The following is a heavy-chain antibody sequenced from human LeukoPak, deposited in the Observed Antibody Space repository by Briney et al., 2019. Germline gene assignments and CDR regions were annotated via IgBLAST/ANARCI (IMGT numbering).Heavy chain of an antibody. V-gene: IGHV4-34*01. CDR3: AREAITMIVVDSDY. CDR1: GGSFSGYY. CDR2: INHSGST. D-gene: IGHD3-22*01. J-gene: IGHJ4*02. Sequence: PSETLSLTCAVYGGSFSGYYWSWIRQPPGKGLEWIGEINHSGSTNYNPSLKSRVTISVDTSKNQFSLKLSSVTAADTAVYYCAREAITMIVVDSDYWGQGTLVTVSS.